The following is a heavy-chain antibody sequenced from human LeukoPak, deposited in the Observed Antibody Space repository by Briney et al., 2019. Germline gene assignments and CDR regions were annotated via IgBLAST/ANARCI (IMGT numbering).Heavy chain of an antibody. V-gene: IGHV4-61*01. J-gene: IGHJ4*02. CDR3: ARGQRRLQDY. Sequence: SETLSLTCTVSGDSVSSDSYFWTWIRQPPGKGLEWIGYIYYSGSTNYNPSLKSRVTISLDTSKSQISLKLSSVTAADTAVYYCARGQRRLQDYWGQGTLVTVSS. CDR2: IYYSGST. CDR1: GDSVSSDSYF.